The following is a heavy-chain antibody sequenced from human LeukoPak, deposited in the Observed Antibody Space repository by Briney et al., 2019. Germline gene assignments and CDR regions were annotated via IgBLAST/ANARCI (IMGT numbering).Heavy chain of an antibody. Sequence: NPSQTLSLTCTVSGGSISSGDYYWSWIRQPQGKGLEWIGYIYYSRSNYYNPSLKSRVTISVDTSKNQFSLKLSAVPAADTAVDYCARGSRPPQSPYVWGSYRYAWYFDYWGQGTLVTVSS. CDR1: GGSISSGDYY. J-gene: IGHJ4*02. D-gene: IGHD3-16*02. CDR2: IYYSRSN. V-gene: IGHV4-30-4*01. CDR3: ARGSRPPQSPYVWGSYRYAWYFDY.